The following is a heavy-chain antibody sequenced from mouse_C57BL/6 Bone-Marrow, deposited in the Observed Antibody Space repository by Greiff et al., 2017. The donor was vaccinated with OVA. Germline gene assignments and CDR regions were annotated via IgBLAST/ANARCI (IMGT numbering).Heavy chain of an antibody. CDR3: ARDHHYSNRAY. Sequence: EVKLVESGGGLVKPGGSLKLSCAASGFTFSSYAMSWVRQTPEKRLEWVATISDGGSYTYYPDNVKGRFTISRDNAKNNLYLQMSHLKSEDTAMYYCARDHHYSNRAYWGQGTLVTVSA. J-gene: IGHJ3*01. D-gene: IGHD2-5*01. CDR2: ISDGGSYT. V-gene: IGHV5-4*01. CDR1: GFTFSSYA.